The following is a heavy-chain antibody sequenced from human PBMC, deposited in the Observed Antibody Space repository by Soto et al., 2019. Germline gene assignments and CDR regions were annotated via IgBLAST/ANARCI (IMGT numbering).Heavy chain of an antibody. D-gene: IGHD2-8*01. J-gene: IGHJ4*02. CDR1: GFTFNNYA. V-gene: IGHV3-23*01. CDR2: ISGSGGST. CDR3: AKLASGHYCTNGVCLLYYCDY. Sequence: EVQLLESGGGLVQPGGSLRLSCAASGFTFNNYAMSWVRQAPGKGLEWVSAISGSGGSTHYADSVKGRFTISRDNSKNTLCLQMNRRRAEDTAVYYCAKLASGHYCTNGVCLLYYCDYWGQGAQVTVSS.